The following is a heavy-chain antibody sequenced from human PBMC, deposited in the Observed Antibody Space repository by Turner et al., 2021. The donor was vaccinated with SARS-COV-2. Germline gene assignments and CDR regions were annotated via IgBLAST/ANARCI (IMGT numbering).Heavy chain of an antibody. Sequence: VELVESGGGVVQPGGSLRLSCAASGFTFSSYAMSWVRQAPGKGLEWVSAISGSGGSTYYADSVKGRFTISRDNSKNTLYLQMNSLRAEDTAVYYCAKPPGEQWLVLALVFDYWGQGTLVTVSS. D-gene: IGHD6-19*01. CDR3: AKPPGEQWLVLALVFDY. CDR2: ISGSGGST. CDR1: GFTFSSYA. V-gene: IGHV3-23*04. J-gene: IGHJ4*02.